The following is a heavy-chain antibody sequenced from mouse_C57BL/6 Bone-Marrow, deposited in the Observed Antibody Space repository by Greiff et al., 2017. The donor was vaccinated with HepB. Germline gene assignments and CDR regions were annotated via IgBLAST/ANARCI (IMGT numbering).Heavy chain of an antibody. CDR3: ARSPFYYYGSSYWYFDV. D-gene: IGHD1-1*01. CDR1: GFSLSTSGMG. CDR2: IYWDDDK. Sequence: QVTLKESGPGILQSSQTLSLTCSFSGFSLSTSGMGVSWIRQPSGQGLEWLAHIYWDDDKRYNPSLKSRLTISKDTSRNQVFLKITSVDTANTATYYCARSPFYYYGSSYWYFDVWGTGTTVTVSS. V-gene: IGHV8-12*01. J-gene: IGHJ1*03.